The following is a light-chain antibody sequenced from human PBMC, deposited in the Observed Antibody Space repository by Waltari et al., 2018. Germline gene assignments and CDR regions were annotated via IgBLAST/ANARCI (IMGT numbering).Light chain of an antibody. J-gene: IGLJ2*01. V-gene: IGLV1-44*01. CDR2: SNN. CDR3: AAWDDSLNVVV. Sequence: QSVLTQPPSASGTPGQRVTIPCSASSSNIGSNTVNWYQQLPGTAPKLLTYSNNQRPSGVPDRFSGSKSGTSASLAISGLQSEDEADYYCAAWDDSLNVVVFGGGTKLTVL. CDR1: SSNIGSNT.